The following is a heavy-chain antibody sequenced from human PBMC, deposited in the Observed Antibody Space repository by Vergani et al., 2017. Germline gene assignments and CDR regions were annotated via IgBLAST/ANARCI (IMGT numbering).Heavy chain of an antibody. D-gene: IGHD1-1*01. V-gene: IGHV3-33*08. CDR3: ARWGNEKRLDS. Sequence: VQLVESGGGLVQPGGSLRLSCAASGFMFSNYWMNWVRQAPGKGLEWVAVIWYDGSNKYYGDSVKGRFTISRDNSKNTLYLQMNSLRVEDTAVYYCARWGNEKRLDSWGQGTLVTVSS. CDR2: IWYDGSNK. J-gene: IGHJ5*01. CDR1: GFMFSNYW.